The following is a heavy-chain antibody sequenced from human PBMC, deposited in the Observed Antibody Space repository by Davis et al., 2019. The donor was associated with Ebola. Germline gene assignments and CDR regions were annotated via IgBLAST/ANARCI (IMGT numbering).Heavy chain of an antibody. V-gene: IGHV3-23*01. CDR2: ISGSGGTT. CDR3: ARDVRGYCSSISCFKWFDS. CDR1: VITFSSYA. D-gene: IGHD2-2*01. Sequence: GESLKISCADSVITFSSYAMTWVRQAPGKGLEWVSAISGSGGTTYYAGSVKGRFTVSRDNSKKTLYLQMNSLRDEDTAVYFCARDVRGYCSSISCFKWFDSWGQGTLVTVSS. J-gene: IGHJ5*01.